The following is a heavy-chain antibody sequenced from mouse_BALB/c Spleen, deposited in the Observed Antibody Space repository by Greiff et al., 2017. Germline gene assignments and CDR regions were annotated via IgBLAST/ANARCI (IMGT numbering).Heavy chain of an antibody. Sequence: EVQRVESGGDLVKPGGSLKLSCAASGFTFSSYGMSWVRQTPDKRLEWVATISSGGSYTYYPDSVKGRFTISRDNAKNTLYLQMSSLKSEDTAMYYCARRGYDGPDYRGQGTTLTESS. CDR2: ISSGGSYT. CDR1: GFTFSSYG. CDR3: ARRGYDGPDY. V-gene: IGHV5-6*01. J-gene: IGHJ2*01. D-gene: IGHD2-3*01.